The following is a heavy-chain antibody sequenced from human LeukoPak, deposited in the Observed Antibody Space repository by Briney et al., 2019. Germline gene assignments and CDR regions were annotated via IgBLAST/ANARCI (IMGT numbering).Heavy chain of an antibody. CDR1: GASISSYY. J-gene: IGHJ6*02. Sequence: PSETLSLTCTVSGASISSYYWSWIRQPPGKGLEWIGRIYTSGSTNYNPSLKSRVTMSVDTSKNQFSLKLSSVTAADTAVYYCAYVDIVSGGGYYYYGMDVWGQGITVTVSS. CDR2: IYTSGST. CDR3: AYVDIVSGGGYYYYGMDV. V-gene: IGHV4-4*07. D-gene: IGHD5/OR15-5a*01.